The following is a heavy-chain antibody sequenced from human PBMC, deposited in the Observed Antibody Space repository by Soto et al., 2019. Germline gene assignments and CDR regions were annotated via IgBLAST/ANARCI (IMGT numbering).Heavy chain of an antibody. CDR3: ARVKEGLVPPAILGLGPSYSYSGLDV. Sequence: PSETLSLTCAVYGGSFSGYYWTWIRQPPGKGLECIGEINHSGSINYNPSLKNRITVSVDTSKNQFSLKMNSVTAADTAVYYCARVKEGLVPPAILGLGPSYSYSGLDVWGQGTKVTSP. D-gene: IGHD2-2*01. J-gene: IGHJ6*02. CDR1: GGSFSGYY. V-gene: IGHV4-34*01. CDR2: INHSGSI.